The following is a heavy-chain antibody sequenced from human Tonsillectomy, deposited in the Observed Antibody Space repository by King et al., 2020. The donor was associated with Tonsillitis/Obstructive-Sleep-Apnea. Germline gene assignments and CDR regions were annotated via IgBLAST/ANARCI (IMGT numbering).Heavy chain of an antibody. V-gene: IGHV5-10-1*01. CDR2: IDPSDSYT. CDR1: GYSFTSYW. J-gene: IGHJ4*02. D-gene: IGHD6-13*01. CDR3: ARGGILSAGAPDF. Sequence: QLVQSGVEVKKPGESLRIACKGSGYSFTSYWISWVRQMPGKGLEWMGRIDPSDSYTNYSPSFQGHFTISADKSFSTAYLQWSSLKASDTAMYYCARGGILSAGAPDFWGQGTLVTVSS.